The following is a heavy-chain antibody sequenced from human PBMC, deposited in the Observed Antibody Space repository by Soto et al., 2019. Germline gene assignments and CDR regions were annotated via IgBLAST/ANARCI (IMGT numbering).Heavy chain of an antibody. CDR2: IYYSGST. Sequence: SETLSLTCTVSGGSIGSGGYYWGWIRQHPGKGLEWIGYIYYSGSTYYNPSLKSRVTISVDTSKNQFSLKLSSVTAADTAVYYCARGGGIYCSSTSCYGSYYFDYWGQGTLVTVSS. J-gene: IGHJ4*02. V-gene: IGHV4-31*03. CDR1: GGSIGSGGYY. CDR3: ARGGGIYCSSTSCYGSYYFDY. D-gene: IGHD2-2*01.